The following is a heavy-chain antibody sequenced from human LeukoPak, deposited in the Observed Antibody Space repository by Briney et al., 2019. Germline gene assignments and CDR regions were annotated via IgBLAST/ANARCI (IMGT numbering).Heavy chain of an antibody. Sequence: ASVKVSCKASGYTFTSYAMNWVRQAPGQGLEWRGWINTNTGNPTYAQGFTGRFVFSLDTSVSTAYLQISSLKAEDTAVYYCARDPYYDSSGYYFGANDAFDIGGQGTMVTVSS. CDR2: INTNTGNP. D-gene: IGHD3-22*01. J-gene: IGHJ3*02. CDR1: GYTFTSYA. V-gene: IGHV7-4-1*02. CDR3: ARDPYYDSSGYYFGANDAFDI.